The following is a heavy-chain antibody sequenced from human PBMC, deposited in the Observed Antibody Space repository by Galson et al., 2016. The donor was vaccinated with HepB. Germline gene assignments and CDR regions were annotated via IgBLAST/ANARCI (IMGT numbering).Heavy chain of an antibody. J-gene: IGHJ3*02. CDR2: ISSTSSYI. CDR1: GFTFSRYG. V-gene: IGHV3-21*05. Sequence: SLRLSCAASGFTFSRYGMNWVRQAPGKGLEWLSYISSTSSYIYYADSVKGRPPISRDNAKNSLYLQMNSLRADDTAVYYCAREDGRGYCTGGSCLLKDGFDIWGQGTLVTVSA. D-gene: IGHD2-15*01. CDR3: AREDGRGYCTGGSCLLKDGFDI.